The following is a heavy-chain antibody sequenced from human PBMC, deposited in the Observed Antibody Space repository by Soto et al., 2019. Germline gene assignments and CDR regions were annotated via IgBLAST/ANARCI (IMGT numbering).Heavy chain of an antibody. Sequence: QVQLAQSGPELKKPGASLEVSCRASGYTFSNYGISWVRQVPGQGLEWMAWISVKNGDTNFAQKFQGRLSVTTDTCTSTAYLILRSLRSDDTAVYYCARLTTVSSPKYRFYYYRAIWGEGTTVTVSS. CDR1: GYTFSNYG. J-gene: IGHJ6*03. CDR2: ISVKNGDT. D-gene: IGHD4-4*01. V-gene: IGHV1-18*01. CDR3: ARLTTVSSPKYRFYYYRAI.